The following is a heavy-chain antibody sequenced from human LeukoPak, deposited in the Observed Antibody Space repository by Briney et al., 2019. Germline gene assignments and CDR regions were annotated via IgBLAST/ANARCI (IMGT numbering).Heavy chain of an antibody. CDR1: GGSINSHY. V-gene: IGHV4-59*08. D-gene: IGHD6-19*01. CDR2: IYYTGKN. J-gene: IGHJ4*02. Sequence: SETLSLTCAVSGGSINSHYWGWIRQPPGKGLQWIGDIYYTGKNNYNPSLKSRVTISLDTSKDHLSLNLTSVLAADTAIYYCVRRDTGWNYFDYWGQGILVSVSS. CDR3: VRRDTGWNYFDY.